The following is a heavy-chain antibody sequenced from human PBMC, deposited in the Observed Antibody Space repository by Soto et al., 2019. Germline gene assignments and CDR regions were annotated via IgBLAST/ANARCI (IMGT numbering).Heavy chain of an antibody. CDR1: GGSISSSDFY. CDR3: AVVDSTGNWFDP. J-gene: IGHJ5*02. CDR2: MYYSGTT. Sequence: QLQLQESGPGLVKPSETLSLTCTVSGGSISSSDFYWGWLRQPPGKGLDFIGSMYYSGTTYYNPSLKNRITISVDPSKNQFSLNLISVTAADTAVYYCAVVDSTGNWFDPWAREPWSPSPQ. V-gene: IGHV4-39*01. D-gene: IGHD3-22*01.